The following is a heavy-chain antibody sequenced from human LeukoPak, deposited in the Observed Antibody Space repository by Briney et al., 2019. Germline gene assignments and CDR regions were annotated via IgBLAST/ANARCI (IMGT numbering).Heavy chain of an antibody. CDR1: GGSISSGGYY. CDR2: IYYSGST. Sequence: SETLSLTCTVSGGSISSGGYYWNWIRQPPGKGLEWMGNIYYSGSTNYNPSLKSRVTISVDTSKKQFSLKLSSVTAADTAMYYCARQEDFHYGMDVWGQGTTVTVSS. V-gene: IGHV4-61*08. J-gene: IGHJ6*02. D-gene: IGHD3-3*01. CDR3: ARQEDFHYGMDV.